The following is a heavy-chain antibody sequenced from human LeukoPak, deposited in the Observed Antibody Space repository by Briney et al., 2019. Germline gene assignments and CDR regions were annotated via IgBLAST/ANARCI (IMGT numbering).Heavy chain of an antibody. CDR1: GFXFSYYG. CDR2: ISYDGSSK. D-gene: IGHD6-13*01. Sequence: PGGSLRLSCAASGFXFSYYGMHWVRQAPGKGLEWVAVISYDGSSKYYADSVKGRFTISRDNSKNTLYLQMNSLRAEDTAVYYCAKDGLAAAGWFDYWGQGTLVTVSS. V-gene: IGHV3-30*18. CDR3: AKDGLAAAGWFDY. J-gene: IGHJ4*02.